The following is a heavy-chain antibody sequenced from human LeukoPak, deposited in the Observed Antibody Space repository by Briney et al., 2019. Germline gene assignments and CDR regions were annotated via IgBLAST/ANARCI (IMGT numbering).Heavy chain of an antibody. CDR1: SSYN. J-gene: IGHJ4*02. D-gene: IGHD3-9*01. CDR2: IYYSGST. Sequence: SSYNMNWVRQPPGKGLEWIGSIYYSGSTYYNPSLKSRVTISVDTSKNQFSLKLSSVTAADTAVYYCARQRRYFDWSPGGYFDYWGQGTLVTVSS. V-gene: IGHV4-39*01. CDR3: ARQRRYFDWSPGGYFDY.